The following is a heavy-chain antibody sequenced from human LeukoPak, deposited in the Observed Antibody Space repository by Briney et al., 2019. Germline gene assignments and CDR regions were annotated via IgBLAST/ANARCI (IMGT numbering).Heavy chain of an antibody. J-gene: IGHJ4*02. CDR3: ARDDDYILDY. V-gene: IGHV1-18*04. Sequence: VASVKVSCKACGYTFTGYYMHWVRQAPGQGLEWVGWVYGRNGDTNYAQKFQGRVSMTIDTSTNTAYMNLRSLTSDDTAIYYCARDDDYILDYWGQGTLVTVSS. CDR1: GYTFTGYY. CDR2: VYGRNGDT. D-gene: IGHD3-16*01.